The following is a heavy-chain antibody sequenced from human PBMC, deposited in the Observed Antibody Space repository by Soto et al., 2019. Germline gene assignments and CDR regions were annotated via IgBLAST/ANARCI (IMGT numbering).Heavy chain of an antibody. V-gene: IGHV4-34*01. J-gene: IGHJ2*01. CDR3: ARESHDILTGPPWVWYFDL. D-gene: IGHD3-9*01. CDR2: SNDRGSI. Sequence: QVQLQKWGAGPLRPLETLSLTCGVSGGSFRGYYWAWIRQSPGRGLEWIGESNDRGSINYNPCLKSRVSISVDTSKNHYSLNLRSVTAADTAVYYCARESHDILTGPPWVWYFDLWGRGTLVTVSS. CDR1: GGSFRGYY.